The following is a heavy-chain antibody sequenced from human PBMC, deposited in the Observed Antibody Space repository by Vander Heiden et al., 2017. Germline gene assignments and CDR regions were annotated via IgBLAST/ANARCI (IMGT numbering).Heavy chain of an antibody. D-gene: IGHD2-21*02. J-gene: IGHJ2*01. V-gene: IGHV4-4*07. CDR2: IYTSGST. CDR1: DGSIRTYY. Sequence: QLQLQESGPGLVKPSETLYLTCTVSDGSIRTYYWNWIRPPAGKGLEWIGRIYTSGSTNYNPSLKRRVTMSVDTSKKQISLKLSSVTAADTAVYYCARGDLYCGGDCYYWFFNLWGRGTLVTVSS. CDR3: ARGDLYCGGDCYYWFFNL.